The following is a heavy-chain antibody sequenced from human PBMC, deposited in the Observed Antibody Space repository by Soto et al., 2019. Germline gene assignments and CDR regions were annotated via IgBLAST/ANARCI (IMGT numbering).Heavy chain of an antibody. J-gene: IGHJ4*02. CDR2: IYYSGST. CDR3: TYSSGWYVFDY. D-gene: IGHD6-19*01. Sequence: SETLSLTCTVSGGSISSYYWSWIRQPPGKGLEWIGYIYYSGSTYYNPSLKSRVTISVDTSKNQFSLKLSSVTAADTAVYYCTYSSGWYVFDYWGQGTLVTVSS. CDR1: GGSISSYY. V-gene: IGHV4-59*06.